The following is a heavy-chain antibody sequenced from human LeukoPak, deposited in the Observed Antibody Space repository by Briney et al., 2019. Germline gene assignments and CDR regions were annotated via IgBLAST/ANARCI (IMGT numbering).Heavy chain of an antibody. CDR3: ARDRYYGVNGGFDY. Sequence: ASVKVSCKVSGYTLTELSMHWVRQAPGKGLEWMGGFDPEDGETIYAQKFQGRVTMTEDTSTDTAYMELSRLRSDDTAVYYCARDRYYGVNGGFDYWGQGTLVTVSS. V-gene: IGHV1-24*01. CDR2: FDPEDGET. J-gene: IGHJ4*02. D-gene: IGHD4-17*01. CDR1: GYTLTELS.